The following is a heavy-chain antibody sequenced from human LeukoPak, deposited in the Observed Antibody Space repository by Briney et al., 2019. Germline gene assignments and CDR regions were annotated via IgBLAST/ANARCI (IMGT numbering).Heavy chain of an antibody. J-gene: IGHJ5*02. CDR3: ARDPSESRAFDP. Sequence: SETLSLTCTVSGGSISGYYWSWIRQPAGKGLEWIGRIYTSGSTNYNPSLKSRVTMSVDTSKNQFSLKLSSVTAADTAVYCCARDPSESRAFDPWGQGTLVTVSS. CDR1: GGSISGYY. V-gene: IGHV4-4*07. CDR2: IYTSGST.